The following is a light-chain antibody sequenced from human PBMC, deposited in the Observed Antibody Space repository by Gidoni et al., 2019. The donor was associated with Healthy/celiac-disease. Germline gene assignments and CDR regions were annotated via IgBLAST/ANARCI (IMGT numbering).Light chain of an antibody. CDR3: QSADSSGTYVV. CDR2: KDS. J-gene: IGLJ2*01. V-gene: IGLV3-25*02. CDR1: ALPKQY. Sequence: SYELTQPPPVSVSPGQTARITCSGDALPKQYAYWSQQKPGQAPVLVIYKDSERPSGIPERFSGSSSGTTVTLTSSGVQAEDEADYYCQSADSSGTYVVFGGGTKLTVL.